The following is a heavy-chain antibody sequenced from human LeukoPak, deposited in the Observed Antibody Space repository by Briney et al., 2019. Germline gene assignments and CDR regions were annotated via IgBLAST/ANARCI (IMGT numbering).Heavy chain of an antibody. CDR2: MYPGDSDT. V-gene: IGHV5-51*01. CDR3: ARRGVLDGLDV. D-gene: IGHD3-3*01. J-gene: IGHJ6*02. CDR1: GYTFSDHW. Sequence: GESLKISCKGFGYTFSDHWIAWLRQMPGKGLEWMGIMYPGDSDTRYSPSFQGQVTFSVDKSVATAYLERSSLKASDTALYYCARRGVLDGLDVWGQGTTVTVSS.